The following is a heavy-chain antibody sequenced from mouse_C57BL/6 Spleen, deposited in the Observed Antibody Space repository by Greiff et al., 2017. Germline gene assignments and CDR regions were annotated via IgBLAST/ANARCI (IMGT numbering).Heavy chain of an antibody. V-gene: IGHV1-82*01. D-gene: IGHD4-1*01. Sequence: VQLQESGPELVKPGASVKISCKASGYAFSSSWMNWVKQRPGKGLEWIGRIYPGDGDTNYNGKFKGKATLTADKSSSTAYMQLSSLTSEDSAVYYCGSGTSDYWGQGTTLTVSS. J-gene: IGHJ2*01. CDR2: IYPGDGDT. CDR1: GYAFSSSW. CDR3: GSGTSDY.